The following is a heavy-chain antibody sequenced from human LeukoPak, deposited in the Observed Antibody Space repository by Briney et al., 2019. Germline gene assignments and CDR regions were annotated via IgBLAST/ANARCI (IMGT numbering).Heavy chain of an antibody. J-gene: IGHJ6*04. CDR1: GYTFTSYG. Sequence: ASVKVSCKASGYTFTSYGISWVRQAPGQGLEWMGWISAYNGNTNYAQKLQGRVTMTTDTSTSTAYMGLRSLRSDDTAVYYCARAGRYSYGWYYYGMDVWGKGTTVTVSS. CDR2: ISAYNGNT. CDR3: ARAGRYSYGWYYYGMDV. D-gene: IGHD5-18*01. V-gene: IGHV1-18*04.